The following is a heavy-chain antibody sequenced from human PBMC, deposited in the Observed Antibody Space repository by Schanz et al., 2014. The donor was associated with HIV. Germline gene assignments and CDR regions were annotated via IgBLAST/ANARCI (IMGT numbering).Heavy chain of an antibody. D-gene: IGHD6-13*01. CDR2: MNPKSGNT. CDR3: AREKDLGYSSTLGF. J-gene: IGHJ4*02. V-gene: IGHV1-8*01. CDR1: GGTFSSYA. Sequence: QVPVVQSGAEVKKPGSSVKVSCKASGGTFSSYAISWVRQAPGQGLEWMGWMNPKSGNTGYAQKFQGRVTMTRNTSISTAYMELSSLRSEDTAVYYCAREKDLGYSSTLGFWGQGTLVTVSS.